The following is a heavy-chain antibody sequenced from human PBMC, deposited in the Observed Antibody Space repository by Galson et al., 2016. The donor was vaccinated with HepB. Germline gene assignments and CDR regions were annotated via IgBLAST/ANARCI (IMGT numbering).Heavy chain of an antibody. V-gene: IGHV2-5*02. CDR2: IYWDGDK. CDR1: GFSLTTRGVG. D-gene: IGHD2-21*01. Sequence: PALVKPTQTLTLTCSFSGFSLTTRGVGVGWIRQPPGKPLEWLALIYWDGDKRYSPSLQDRLTITKDTSTNQVVLTMTNMDPVDTATYYCARRRGHYGAGGYCGGFDVWGQGTMVTVSS. J-gene: IGHJ3*01. CDR3: ARRRGHYGAGGYCGGFDV.